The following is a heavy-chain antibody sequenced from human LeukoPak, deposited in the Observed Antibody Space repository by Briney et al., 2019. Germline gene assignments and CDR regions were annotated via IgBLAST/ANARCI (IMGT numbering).Heavy chain of an antibody. CDR2: IYTSGST. CDR3: ARDTYDFWSAPHNWFDP. Sequence: PSETLSLTCTVSGGSISSYYWSWIRQPAGKGLEWIGRIYTSGSTNYNPSLKSRVNMSVDTSKNQFSLKLSSVTAADTAVYYCARDTYDFWSAPHNWFDPWGQGTLVTVSS. CDR1: GGSISSYY. J-gene: IGHJ5*02. D-gene: IGHD3-3*01. V-gene: IGHV4-4*07.